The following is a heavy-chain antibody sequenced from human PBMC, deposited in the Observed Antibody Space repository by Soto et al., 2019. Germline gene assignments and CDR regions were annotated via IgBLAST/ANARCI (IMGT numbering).Heavy chain of an antibody. CDR3: AKEKDFYHFLIDF. CDR2: ISSTSTYI. V-gene: IGHV3-21*01. D-gene: IGHD3-3*01. Sequence: PGGSLRLSCTASGFTFGTYSMSWVRQAPGKGLEWLSSISSTSTYIYYADSVKGRFTISRDNAKSSVYLQIHSLRAEDTAVYYFAKEKDFYHFLIDFWGQGSLVPVSS. CDR1: GFTFGTYS. J-gene: IGHJ4*02.